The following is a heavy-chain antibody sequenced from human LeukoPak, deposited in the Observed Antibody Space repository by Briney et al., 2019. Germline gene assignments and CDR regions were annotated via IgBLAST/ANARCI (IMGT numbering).Heavy chain of an antibody. Sequence: EASLKISCKASGGTFSSYAISWVRQAPGQGLVWRGRVIPILGIANYAQKFQSRVTITADKSPSTAYMELSSLRSDDTAVYYCARIRGGNNYHFDSWGQGTLVT. CDR3: ARIRGGNNYHFDS. CDR2: VIPILGIA. D-gene: IGHD1-26*01. CDR1: GGTFSSYA. V-gene: IGHV1-69*04. J-gene: IGHJ4*02.